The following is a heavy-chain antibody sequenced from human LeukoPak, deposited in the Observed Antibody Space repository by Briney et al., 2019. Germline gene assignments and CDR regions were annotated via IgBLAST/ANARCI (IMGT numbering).Heavy chain of an antibody. J-gene: IGHJ1*01. CDR1: GFTFSSYA. CDR2: ISGSGGST. Sequence: PGGSLRLSCAASGFTFSSYAMSWVRQAPGKGLEWVSAISGSGGSTYYADSVKGRFTISRDNSKNTLYLQMNSLRAEDTAVYYCAKSIGYFDWFLPFQHWGQGSLVAVSS. V-gene: IGHV3-23*01. D-gene: IGHD3-9*01. CDR3: AKSIGYFDWFLPFQH.